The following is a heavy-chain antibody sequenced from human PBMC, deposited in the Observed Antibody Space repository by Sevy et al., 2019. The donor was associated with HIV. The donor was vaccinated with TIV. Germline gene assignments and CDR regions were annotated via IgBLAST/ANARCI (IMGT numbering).Heavy chain of an antibody. V-gene: IGHV3-49*04. CDR3: TRDLYGSGWFYFDY. D-gene: IGHD6-19*01. CDR2: IKTKTYGGTT. J-gene: IGHJ4*02. CDR1: GFTFSDYA. Sequence: GGSLRLSCTASGFTFSDYAMSWVRQAPGKGLEWVGFIKTKTYGGTTEYAASVKGRFIISRDDSKNIAYLQMNSLKTGETAVYYCTRDLYGSGWFYFDYWGQGTLVTVSS.